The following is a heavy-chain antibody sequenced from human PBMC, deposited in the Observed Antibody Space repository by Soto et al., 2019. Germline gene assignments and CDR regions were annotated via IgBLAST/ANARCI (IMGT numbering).Heavy chain of an antibody. Sequence: QVQLVQSGAEEKKPGASVKVSGKASGYTFTSYAMHWVRQAPGQRLEWMGWINAGNGNTKYSQKFQGRVTITRDTSASTAYRELSSLRSEDTAVYYCARAWVGVTAPDYWGQGTLVTVSS. CDR1: GYTFTSYA. V-gene: IGHV1-3*05. J-gene: IGHJ4*02. D-gene: IGHD2-21*02. CDR3: ARAWVGVTAPDY. CDR2: INAGNGNT.